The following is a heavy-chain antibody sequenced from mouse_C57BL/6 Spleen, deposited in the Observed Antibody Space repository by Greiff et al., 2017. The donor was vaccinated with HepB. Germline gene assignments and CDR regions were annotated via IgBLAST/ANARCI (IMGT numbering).Heavy chain of an antibody. J-gene: IGHJ3*01. CDR2: IDPSDSYT. CDR1: GYTFTSYW. V-gene: IGHV1-50*01. CDR3: ARPDSYYGSSSFAY. Sequence: QLQQSGAELVKPGASVKLSCKASGYTFTSYWLQWVKQRPGQGLEWIGEIDPSDSYTNYNQKFKGKATLTVDTSSSTAYMQLSSLTSEDSAVYYCARPDSYYGSSSFAYWGQGTLVTVSA. D-gene: IGHD1-1*01.